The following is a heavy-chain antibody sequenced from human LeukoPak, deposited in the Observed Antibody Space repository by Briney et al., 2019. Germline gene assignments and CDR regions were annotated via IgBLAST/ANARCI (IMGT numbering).Heavy chain of an antibody. J-gene: IGHJ6*02. V-gene: IGHV4-39*01. CDR3: ARCHYYYGMDV. Sequence: SETLSLTCTVSGGSISSSSYYWGWIRQPPGKGLEWIGSIYYSGSTYYNPSLKSRVTISVDTSKNQFSLKLSSVTAADTAVYYCARCHYYYGMDVWGQGTTVTVSS. CDR2: IYYSGST. CDR1: GGSISSSSYY.